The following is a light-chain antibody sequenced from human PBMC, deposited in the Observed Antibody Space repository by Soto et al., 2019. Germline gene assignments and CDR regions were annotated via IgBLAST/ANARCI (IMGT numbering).Light chain of an antibody. J-gene: IGKJ3*01. Sequence: EIVLTQSPVTLSLSPGDRATLSCRASQSVSSSYLAWYQQKPGQAPRLLIYGASSRATGIPDRFSGSGSGTDFTLTISRLEPEDFAVDYCQQYGSSPLITLGPGTKVDIK. CDR3: QQYGSSPLIT. CDR1: QSVSSSY. CDR2: GAS. V-gene: IGKV3-20*01.